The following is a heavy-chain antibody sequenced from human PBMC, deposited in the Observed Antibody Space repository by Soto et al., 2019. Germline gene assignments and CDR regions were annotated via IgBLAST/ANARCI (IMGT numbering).Heavy chain of an antibody. V-gene: IGHV3-13*05. CDR2: ISAAGDP. CDR1: GLTFRNYD. J-gene: IGHJ6*02. CDR3: ARTDRDFYGLDV. Sequence: EVQLVESGGGLVQPGGSLRLSCEASGLTFRNYDMQWVRQGTGKGLEWVSGISAAGDPDYADSVEGRFTISRENAQNSFFLQMNSLRVGDTAVYYCARTDRDFYGLDVWGQGTTVIVCS.